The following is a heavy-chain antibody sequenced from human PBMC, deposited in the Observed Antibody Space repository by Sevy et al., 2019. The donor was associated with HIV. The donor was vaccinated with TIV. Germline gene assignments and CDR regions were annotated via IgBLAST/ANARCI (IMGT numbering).Heavy chain of an antibody. J-gene: IGHJ4*02. CDR3: GRGYHRWFGELWGPCDY. D-gene: IGHD3-10*01. V-gene: IGHV3-30-3*01. CDR2: ISYDGSNK. Sequence: GGSLRLSCAASGFTFSSYAMHWVRQAPGKGLEWVAVISYDGSNKYYADSVKGRFTISRDNSKNTLYLQMNSLRAEDTAVYYCGRGYHRWFGELWGPCDYWGQGTLVTDSS. CDR1: GFTFSSYA.